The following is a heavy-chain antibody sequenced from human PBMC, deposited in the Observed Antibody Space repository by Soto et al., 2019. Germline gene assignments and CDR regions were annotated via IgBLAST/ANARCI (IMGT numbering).Heavy chain of an antibody. D-gene: IGHD3-16*01. Sequence: QVQLQESGPGLVKPSETLSLTCTVSGVSITDYYWSWIRQAPGTGLESMGYIYYSGVPFYNPSLNSQATISRDTSKNQFSLNLYFVATADTAVYYCAASLIPVMITPHGYAQFSFDYGGQGSLVTVSS. J-gene: IGHJ4*02. V-gene: IGHV4-59*01. CDR1: GVSITDYY. CDR2: IYYSGVP. CDR3: AASLIPVMITPHGYAQFSFDY.